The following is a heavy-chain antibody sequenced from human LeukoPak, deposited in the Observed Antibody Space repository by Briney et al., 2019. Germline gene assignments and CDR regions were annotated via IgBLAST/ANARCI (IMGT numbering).Heavy chain of an antibody. Sequence: ASVKVSCKASGHTFTSYYMHWVRQAPGQGLEWMGIINPSVGSTSYAQKFQGRVTMTRDMSPSIVYMELSSLRSEDTAVYYCARGSTIGTTDRNWFAPWGQGTLVTVSS. CDR1: GHTFTSYY. D-gene: IGHD4/OR15-4a*01. V-gene: IGHV1-46*01. J-gene: IGHJ5*02. CDR3: ARGSTIGTTDRNWFAP. CDR2: INPSVGST.